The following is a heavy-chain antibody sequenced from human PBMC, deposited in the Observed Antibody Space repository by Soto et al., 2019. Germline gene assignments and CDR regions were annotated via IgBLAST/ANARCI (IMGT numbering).Heavy chain of an antibody. CDR3: ARHRSYSSGWYAFDI. V-gene: IGHV4-39*01. CDR1: GGSISSSSYY. CDR2: IYYSGST. D-gene: IGHD6-19*01. Sequence: XATLALTCTVCGGSISSSSYYWGWIRQPPGKGLEWIGSIYYSGSTYYNPSLKSRVTISVDTSKNQFSLKLSSVTAADTAVYYCARHRSYSSGWYAFDICGQGTMVTVSS. J-gene: IGHJ3*02.